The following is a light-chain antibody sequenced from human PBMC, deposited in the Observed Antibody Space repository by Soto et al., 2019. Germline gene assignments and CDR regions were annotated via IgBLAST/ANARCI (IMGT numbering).Light chain of an antibody. V-gene: IGKV2-28*01. CDR1: QSLLHTNGYHY. J-gene: IGKJ1*01. CDR2: LGS. Sequence: DVVLTQSPLSLPVTPGEPASISCRSSQSLLHTNGYHYLAWYLQRPGQSPQLLIYLGSNRASGVPDRFSGSGSGTDFTLKISRVDADDIGVYYCMQALQSWTFGQGTKVEIK. CDR3: MQALQSWT.